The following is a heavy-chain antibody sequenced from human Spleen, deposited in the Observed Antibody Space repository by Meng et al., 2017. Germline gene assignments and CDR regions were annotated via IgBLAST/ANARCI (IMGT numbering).Heavy chain of an antibody. CDR3: AKDREYSTTWYGFNDH. V-gene: IGHV3-23*01. CDR2: VSGSGGST. D-gene: IGHD6-13*01. J-gene: IGHJ5*02. CDR1: GFTFSNYA. Sequence: GESLKISCAASGFTFSNYAMSWVRQAPGRGLKGVAGVSGSGGSTYYAESVKGRFTISRDNSKNTLYLQMNSLRVEETAVYYCAKDREYSTTWYGFNDHWGQGTLVTVSS.